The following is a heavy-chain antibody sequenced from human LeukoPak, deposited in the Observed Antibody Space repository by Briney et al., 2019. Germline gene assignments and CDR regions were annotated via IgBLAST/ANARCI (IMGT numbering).Heavy chain of an antibody. CDR2: MNPNSGNT. D-gene: IGHD6-13*01. CDR1: GYTFTSYD. CDR3: ARGDSSSWSPYFDY. V-gene: IGHV1-8*03. Sequence: ASVKVSCKASGYTFTSYDINWVRQATGQGLEWMGWMNPNSGNTGYAQKFQGRVTITRNTSISTAYMELSSLRSEDTAVYYCARGDSSSWSPYFDYWGQGTLVTVSS. J-gene: IGHJ4*02.